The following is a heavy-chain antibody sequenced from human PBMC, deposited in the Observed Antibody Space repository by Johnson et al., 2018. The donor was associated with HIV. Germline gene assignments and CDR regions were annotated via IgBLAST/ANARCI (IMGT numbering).Heavy chain of an antibody. CDR1: GFTFSSYA. CDR2: ISSDGPNK. D-gene: IGHD6-13*01. J-gene: IGHJ3*02. Sequence: QMLLVESGGGVVQPGRSLRLSCAASGFTFSSYAMHWVRQAPGKGLEWVALISSDGPNKYYAHSATGRFTISRDNSRNTLFLQMNSLRVEDTAAYYCARGGKQQLSVVDAFGIWGQGTMVTVAS. CDR3: ARGGKQQLSVVDAFGI. V-gene: IGHV3-30*04.